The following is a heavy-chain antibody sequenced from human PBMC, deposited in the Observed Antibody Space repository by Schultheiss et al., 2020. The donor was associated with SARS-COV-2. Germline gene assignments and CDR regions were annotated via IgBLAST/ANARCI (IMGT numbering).Heavy chain of an antibody. CDR3: ATLRYDFWSGPNWFDP. J-gene: IGHJ5*02. D-gene: IGHD3-3*01. CDR2: INHSGST. Sequence: SETLSLTCAVSGVSFSGYYWSWIRQPPGKGLEWIGEINHSGSTNYNPSLKSRVTISVDTSKNQFSLKLSSVTAADTAVYYCATLRYDFWSGPNWFDPWGQGTQVTVSS. V-gene: IGHV4-34*01. CDR1: GVSFSGYY.